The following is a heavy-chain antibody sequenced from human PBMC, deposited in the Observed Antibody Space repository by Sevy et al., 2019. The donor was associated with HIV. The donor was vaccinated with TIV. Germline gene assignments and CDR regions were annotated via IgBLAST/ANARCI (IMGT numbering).Heavy chain of an antibody. CDR2: ISSNGGST. CDR3: VKFYLDGGWGEDY. J-gene: IGHJ4*02. D-gene: IGHD6-19*01. CDR1: GFTFSSYA. Sequence: GGCLRLYCSASGFTFSSYAMHWVRQAPGKGLGYVSAISSNGGSTYYADSVKGRFTISRDNSKNTLYLQMSSLRAEDTAVYYCVKFYLDGGWGEDYWGQGTLVTVSS. V-gene: IGHV3-64D*06.